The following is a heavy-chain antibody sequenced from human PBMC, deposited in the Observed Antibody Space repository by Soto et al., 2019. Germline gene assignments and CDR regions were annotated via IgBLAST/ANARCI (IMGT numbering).Heavy chain of an antibody. CDR3: ARDPDNGDYYFDY. Sequence: GASVKVSCKASGGTFSSYAISWVRQAPGQGLEWMGGIIPIFGTANYAQKFQGRVTITADESTSTAYMELSSLRSEDTAVYYCARDPDNGDYYFDYWGQGTLVAVSS. CDR1: GGTFSSYA. D-gene: IGHD4-17*01. CDR2: IIPIFGTA. J-gene: IGHJ4*02. V-gene: IGHV1-69*13.